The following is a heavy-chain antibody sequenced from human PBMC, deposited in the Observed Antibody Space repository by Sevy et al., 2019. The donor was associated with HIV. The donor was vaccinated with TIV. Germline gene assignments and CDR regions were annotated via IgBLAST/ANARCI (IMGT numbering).Heavy chain of an antibody. CDR1: GDSINTYY. CDR3: ARLRWDLVVVPGATPGCYFDS. Sequence: SESLSLTCTVSGDSINTYYSSWIRQPPGKGLEWIGYVSHSGNTNYNPSLKSRVSMSVDTSTNQFSLKVKSVTAADTAVYYCARLRWDLVVVPGATPGCYFDSWGQGTLVTVSS. V-gene: IGHV4-59*08. CDR2: VSHSGNT. J-gene: IGHJ4*02. D-gene: IGHD2-2*02.